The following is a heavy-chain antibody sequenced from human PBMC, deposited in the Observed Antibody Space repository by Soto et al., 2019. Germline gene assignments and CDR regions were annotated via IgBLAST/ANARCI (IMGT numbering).Heavy chain of an antibody. V-gene: IGHV3-30-3*01. CDR2: ISYDGSNK. D-gene: IGHD6-13*01. CDR3: ARVSRGIAAAGMSLFWYFDL. Sequence: GGSLRLSCAASGFTFSSYAMHWVRQAPGKGLEWVAVISYDGSNKYYADSVKGRFTISRDNSKNTLYLQMNSLRAEDTAVYYCARVSRGIAAAGMSLFWYFDLWGRGTLVTVSS. J-gene: IGHJ2*01. CDR1: GFTFSSYA.